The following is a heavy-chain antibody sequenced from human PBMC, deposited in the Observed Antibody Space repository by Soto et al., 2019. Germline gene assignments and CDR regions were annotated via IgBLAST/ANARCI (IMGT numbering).Heavy chain of an antibody. J-gene: IGHJ4*02. V-gene: IGHV1-18*04. CDR1: GYTFINYG. CDR2: ISTFNGNT. D-gene: IGHD6-19*01. Sequence: QVQLVQSGGEVKKPGASVKVSCKTSGYTFINYGITWVRQAPGQGLEWMGWISTFNGNTNYAQKFQGRVTMTRDTSTTTAYMELRTLRSDDTAMYYCTTEHTGTRPTVALDFWGQGTLVTVSS. CDR3: TTEHTGTRPTVALDF.